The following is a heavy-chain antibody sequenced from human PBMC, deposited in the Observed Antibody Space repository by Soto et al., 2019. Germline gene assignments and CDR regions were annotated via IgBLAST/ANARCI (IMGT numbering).Heavy chain of an antibody. J-gene: IGHJ6*02. CDR1: GFTFSSYG. CDR3: AKEEVVLVILHYYYYGMDV. D-gene: IGHD3-9*01. CDR2: ISYDGSNK. Sequence: QVQLVESGGGVVQPGRSLRLSCAASGFTFSSYGMHWVRQAPGKGLEWVAVISYDGSNKYYADSVKGRFTISRDNSKNTLYLQMNSLRAEDTAVYYCAKEEVVLVILHYYYYGMDVWVQGTTVTVSS. V-gene: IGHV3-30*18.